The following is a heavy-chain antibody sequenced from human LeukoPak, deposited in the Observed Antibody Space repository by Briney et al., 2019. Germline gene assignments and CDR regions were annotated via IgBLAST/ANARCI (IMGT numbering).Heavy chain of an antibody. J-gene: IGHJ4*02. D-gene: IGHD1-26*01. CDR3: ARGNKYGRYSGSYHDY. CDR2: ISYDGSNK. Sequence: GGSLRLSCAASGFTFSSYAMHWVRQAPGKGLEWVAVISYDGSNKYYADSVKGRFTISRDNSKNTLYLQMNSLRAEDTAVYYCARGNKYGRYSGSYHDYWGQGTLVTVSS. CDR1: GFTFSSYA. V-gene: IGHV3-30-3*01.